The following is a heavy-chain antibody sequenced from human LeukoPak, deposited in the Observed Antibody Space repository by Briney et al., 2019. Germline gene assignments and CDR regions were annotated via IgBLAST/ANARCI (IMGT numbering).Heavy chain of an antibody. D-gene: IGHD6-13*01. V-gene: IGHV3-48*01. Sequence: GGSLRLSCAASGFTFSIYSMNWVRQAPGKGLEWVSYISSSSQTIYYADSVKGRFTISRDNAKNSLFLQMNSLRAEDAAVYYCARESGFTSSWYGGFDPWGQGTLVTVSS. CDR1: GFTFSIYS. CDR2: ISSSSQTI. CDR3: ARESGFTSSWYGGFDP. J-gene: IGHJ5*02.